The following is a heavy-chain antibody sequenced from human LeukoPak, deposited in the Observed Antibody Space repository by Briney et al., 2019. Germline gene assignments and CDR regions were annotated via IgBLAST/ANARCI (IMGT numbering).Heavy chain of an antibody. J-gene: IGHJ6*02. CDR3: ARRGYSGYVGMDV. CDR1: GGSISTYY. Sequence: LETLSLTCTVSGGSISTYYRSWIRQPPGKGLEWIGYIYYSGSTNYNPSLKSRVTISVDTSKNQFSLKLSSVTAADTAVYYCARRGYSGYVGMDVWGQGTTVTVSS. D-gene: IGHD5-12*01. CDR2: IYYSGST. V-gene: IGHV4-59*01.